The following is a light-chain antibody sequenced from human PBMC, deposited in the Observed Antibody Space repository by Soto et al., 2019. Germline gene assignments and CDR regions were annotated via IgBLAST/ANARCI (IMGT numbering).Light chain of an antibody. CDR3: QQRSNWPPIT. CDR2: GAS. J-gene: IGKJ5*01. Sequence: ELVITQSPATLSVSPGGRATLSCRASQSISGALAWYQKKPGQAPRLLIYGASTRATSFPARFSGSGSGTDFTLTISSLETEDFAVYDGQQRSNWPPITFGQGTRLEIK. V-gene: IGKV3-11*01. CDR1: QSISGA.